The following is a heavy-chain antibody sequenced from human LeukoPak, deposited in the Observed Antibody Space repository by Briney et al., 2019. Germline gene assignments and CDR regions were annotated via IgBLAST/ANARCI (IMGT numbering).Heavy chain of an antibody. CDR1: NYPITSDYY. Sequence: SETLSLTCEVSNYPITSDYYWVWIRQPPGQGLEWIGQIFHSGIAHYNPSLKSRVTMSVDTSRSQFSVNLNSVTAADTAVYYCASYSSSVVFDYWGQGTLVTVSS. CDR3: ASYSSSVVFDY. D-gene: IGHD6-6*01. V-gene: IGHV4-38-2*01. J-gene: IGHJ4*02. CDR2: IFHSGIA.